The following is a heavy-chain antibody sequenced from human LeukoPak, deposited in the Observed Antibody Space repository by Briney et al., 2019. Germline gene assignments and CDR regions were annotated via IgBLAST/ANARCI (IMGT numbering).Heavy chain of an antibody. J-gene: IGHJ4*02. CDR2: IYTNGGA. CDR3: AREPPGY. CDR1: GGSISSGSYY. V-gene: IGHV4-61*02. Sequence: SQTLSLTCTVSGGSISSGSYYWSWIRQPAGKGLEWIGRIYTNGGASYNPSLKSRVTISIDASKNQFSLKLGSVTAADTAVYYCAREPPGYWGQGILVTVSS.